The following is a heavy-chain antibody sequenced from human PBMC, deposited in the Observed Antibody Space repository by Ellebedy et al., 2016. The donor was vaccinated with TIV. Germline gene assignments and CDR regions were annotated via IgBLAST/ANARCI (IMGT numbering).Heavy chain of an antibody. CDR2: IVGSGGSR. CDR1: GFRFSSYA. CDR3: AKDRIFGDGYWVFDF. J-gene: IGHJ4*02. Sequence: GESLKISCAASGFRFSSYAMSWVRPAPGKGLEWVSGIVGSGGSRYAASVKCRFTISRNNSKSTLDLQMSSLRAEDTAVYYCAKDRIFGDGYWVFDFWGQGTVVTVSS. V-gene: IGHV3-23*01. D-gene: IGHD5-18*01.